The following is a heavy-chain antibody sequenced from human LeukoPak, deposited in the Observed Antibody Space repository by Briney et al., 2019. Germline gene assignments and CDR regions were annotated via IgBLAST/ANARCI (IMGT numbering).Heavy chain of an antibody. J-gene: IGHJ4*02. V-gene: IGHV4-39*01. D-gene: IGHD4-23*01. CDR3: ARCNDYGGNRLRFVFFY. Sequence: SETLSLTCTVSGGSISSSSYYWGWIRQPPGKGLEWIGSIYCSGSTYYNPSLKSRVTISVDTSKNQFSLKLSSVTAADTAVYYCARCNDYGGNRLRFVFFYWGQGTLVTVSS. CDR1: GGSISSSSYY. CDR2: IYCSGST.